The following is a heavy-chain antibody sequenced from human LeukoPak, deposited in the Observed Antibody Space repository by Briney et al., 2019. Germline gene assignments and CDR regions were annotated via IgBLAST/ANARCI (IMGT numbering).Heavy chain of an antibody. D-gene: IGHD3-10*01. V-gene: IGHV3-7*01. Sequence: GGSLRLSCAAAGFTFSGFSMSWVRQSPTKGLEWVANIKQDGSERYYVDSVKGRFTISRDNAKNSLSLQMNNLRVEDTAVYYCAKAGSHWHYVYWGQGTVVTVSS. CDR3: AKAGSHWHYVY. CDR2: IKQDGSER. CDR1: GFTFSGFS. J-gene: IGHJ4*02.